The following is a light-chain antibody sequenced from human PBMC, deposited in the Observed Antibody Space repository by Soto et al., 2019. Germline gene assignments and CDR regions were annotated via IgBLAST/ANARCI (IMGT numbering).Light chain of an antibody. J-gene: IGLJ1*01. V-gene: IGLV2-23*01. CDR2: EGT. CDR1: SSDFEIYHL. CDR3: CSYASSTYV. Sequence: QSALTQPASVSGSPGQSITISCSGTSSDFEIYHLASWYQHHPGKAPKLIIYEGTKRPSGISDRFSGSKSGNTASPTISGLQAEDEADYYCCSYASSTYVFGTGTKVTVL.